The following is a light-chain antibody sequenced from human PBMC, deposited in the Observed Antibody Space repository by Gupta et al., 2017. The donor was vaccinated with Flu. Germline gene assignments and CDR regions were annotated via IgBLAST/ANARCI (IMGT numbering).Light chain of an antibody. CDR3: QAWDSSTWV. CDR2: QDS. V-gene: IGLV3-1*01. J-gene: IGLJ2*01. CDR1: KLGDKY. Sequence: VSVSPGQTASITCSGDKLGDKYACWYQQKPGQSPVLVIYQDSKRPSGIPERFSGSNSGTTATLTISGTQAMDESDYYCQAWDSSTWVFGGGTKLTVL.